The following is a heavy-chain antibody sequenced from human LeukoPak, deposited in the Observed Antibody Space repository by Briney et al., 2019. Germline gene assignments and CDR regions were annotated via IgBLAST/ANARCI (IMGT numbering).Heavy chain of an antibody. CDR1: GGTLRGYF. D-gene: IGHD2-2*02. CDR2: INDSGTT. CDR3: ARRGDVVGQTAIWFHTLHV. V-gene: IGHV4-34*01. Sequence: SETLSLTCAVYGGTLRGYFYNWIRQPPGKGLQWIGEINDSGTTNFNPSLKSRLTMSVNMSKNQVSLRLSSVTAADTAVYYCARRGDVVGQTAIWFHTLHVWGKGTTVIVSS. J-gene: IGHJ6*04.